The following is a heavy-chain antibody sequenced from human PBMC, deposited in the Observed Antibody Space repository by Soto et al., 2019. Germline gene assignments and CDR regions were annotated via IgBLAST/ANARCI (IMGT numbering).Heavy chain of an antibody. CDR3: GKGVLLWFGELHDAFDI. V-gene: IGHV3-23*01. CDR2: ISGSGGST. J-gene: IGHJ3*02. Sequence: EVQLLESGGGLVQPGGSLRLSCAASGFTFSSYAMSWVRQAPGKGLEWVSAISGSGGSTYYADSVKGRFTISRDNSKNTLYLQMNSLRAEDTAVYYCGKGVLLWFGELHDAFDIWGQGTMVTVSS. D-gene: IGHD3-10*01. CDR1: GFTFSSYA.